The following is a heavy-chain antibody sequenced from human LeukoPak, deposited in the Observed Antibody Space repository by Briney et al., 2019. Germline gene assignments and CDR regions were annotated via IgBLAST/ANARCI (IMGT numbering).Heavy chain of an antibody. Sequence: GRSLRLSCAASGFIFSTYPMHWGRQAPGKGLEWVAVISYDGSNKYYADSVKGRFSISRDNSKNTLYLQMNSLRAEDTAVYYCARDKDTGSSNPRSYFFDYWGRGTVDRVSS. CDR2: ISYDGSNK. CDR3: ARDKDTGSSNPRSYFFDY. D-gene: IGHD1-26*01. V-gene: IGHV3-30-3*01. CDR1: GFIFSTYP. J-gene: IGHJ4*02.